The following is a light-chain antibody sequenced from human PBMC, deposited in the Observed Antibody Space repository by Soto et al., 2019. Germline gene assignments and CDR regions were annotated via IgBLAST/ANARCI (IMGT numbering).Light chain of an antibody. Sequence: QSALTQPAAVSGSPGQSITISCTGTSSDIGAYNFVFWYQHHPGKAPKLIIFEVNNRPSGVSNRFSGSKSGSTASLRISDLQAEDEADYYCSSYTSVSIVVVFGGGTKLTVL. CDR1: SSDIGAYNF. V-gene: IGLV2-14*01. CDR3: SSYTSVSIVVV. J-gene: IGLJ2*01. CDR2: EVN.